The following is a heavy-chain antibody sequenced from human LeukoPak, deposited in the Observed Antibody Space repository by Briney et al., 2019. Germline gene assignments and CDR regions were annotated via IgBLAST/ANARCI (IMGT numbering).Heavy chain of an antibody. V-gene: IGHV1-18*01. Sequence: ASVKVSCKTSGYTFSSYGLTWMRQAPGQGPEWLGWSSPYNGNTNYAQKFQGRVTMTTDTSTNTAYMELRSLRSDDTAVYYCARAPRDYLNYFDYWGQGTLVTVSS. CDR2: SSPYNGNT. CDR3: ARAPRDYLNYFDY. D-gene: IGHD3-16*01. J-gene: IGHJ4*02. CDR1: GYTFSSYG.